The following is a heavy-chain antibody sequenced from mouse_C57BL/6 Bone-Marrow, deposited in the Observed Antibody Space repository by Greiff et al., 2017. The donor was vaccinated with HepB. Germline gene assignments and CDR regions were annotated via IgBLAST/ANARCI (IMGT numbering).Heavy chain of an antibody. V-gene: IGHV5-9-1*02. CDR2: ISSGGDYI. CDR1: GFTFSSYA. Sequence: EVKVVESGEGLVKPGGSLKLSCAASGFTFSSYAMSWVRQTPEKRLEWVAYISSGGDYIYYADTVKGRFTISRDNARNTLYLQMSSLKSEDTAMYYCTSGGIHPYYYDYWGQGTTLTVSS. J-gene: IGHJ2*01. CDR3: TSGGIHPYYYDY.